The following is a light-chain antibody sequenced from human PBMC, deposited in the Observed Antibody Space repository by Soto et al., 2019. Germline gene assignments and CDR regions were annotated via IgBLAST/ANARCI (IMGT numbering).Light chain of an antibody. CDR2: AAS. V-gene: IGKV1-39*01. Sequence: IQMTQSPSSLSSSFGDRVTITCRASQSISTYLNWYQQKAGLAPKLLIYAASSLQSGVPSRFSGSGSGTDFTLTISSLQHEDFATYYCQQTYSTPPTFGQGTKVDIK. CDR1: QSISTY. J-gene: IGKJ1*01. CDR3: QQTYSTPPT.